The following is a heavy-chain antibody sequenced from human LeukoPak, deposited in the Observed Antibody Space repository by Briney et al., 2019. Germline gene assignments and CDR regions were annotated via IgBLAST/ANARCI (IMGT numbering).Heavy chain of an antibody. D-gene: IGHD1-26*01. CDR2: IYYSGST. CDR3: ARDQSSWFDP. V-gene: IGHV4-59*01. Sequence: PSETLSLTCSVSGGSISSFYWSWIRQPAGKELEWIGNIYYSGSTYYNPSLKSRVTISVDTSKNQFSLKLSSVTAADTAVYYCARDQSSWFDPWGQGTLVTVSS. CDR1: GGSISSFY. J-gene: IGHJ5*02.